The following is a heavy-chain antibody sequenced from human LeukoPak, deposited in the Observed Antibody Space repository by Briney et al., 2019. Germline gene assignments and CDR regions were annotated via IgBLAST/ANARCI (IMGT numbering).Heavy chain of an antibody. Sequence: ASVKVSCKASGYTFTSYYMHWVRQAPGQGLEWMGIINPSGGSTSYAQKFQGRVTMTTDTSTSTAYMELRSLRSDDTAVYYCARGVGSGWYYFDYWGQGTLVTVSS. J-gene: IGHJ4*02. CDR3: ARGVGSGWYYFDY. D-gene: IGHD6-19*01. CDR1: GYTFTSYY. V-gene: IGHV1-46*01. CDR2: INPSGGST.